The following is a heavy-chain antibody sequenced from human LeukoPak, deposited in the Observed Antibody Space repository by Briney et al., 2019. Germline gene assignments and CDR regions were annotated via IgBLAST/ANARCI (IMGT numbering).Heavy chain of an antibody. CDR1: GYTFTSYD. D-gene: IGHD1-26*01. J-gene: IGHJ4*02. Sequence: ASVKVSCKASGYTFTSYDINWVRQATGQGLEWMGWMNPNSGNTGYAQKFQGRVTITRNTSISTAYMELSSLRAEDTAVYYCAKALYSGSYSDYWGQGTLVTVSS. CDR3: AKALYSGSYSDY. CDR2: MNPNSGNT. V-gene: IGHV1-8*03.